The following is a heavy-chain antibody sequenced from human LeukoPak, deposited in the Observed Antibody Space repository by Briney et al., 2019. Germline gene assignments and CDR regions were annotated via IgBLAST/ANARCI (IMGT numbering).Heavy chain of an antibody. D-gene: IGHD1-26*01. J-gene: IGHJ4*02. CDR2: TYYRSKWYY. Sequence: SQTLSLTCAIFGDSVSSNSAAWNWIRQSPSRGLEWLGRTYYRSKWYYDYAVAMKSRISINPDTSKNQFSLQLSSVTPEDTAVYYCARDPVGGSTIFDYWGQGTLVTVSS. CDR3: ARDPVGGSTIFDY. CDR1: GDSVSSNSAA. V-gene: IGHV6-1*01.